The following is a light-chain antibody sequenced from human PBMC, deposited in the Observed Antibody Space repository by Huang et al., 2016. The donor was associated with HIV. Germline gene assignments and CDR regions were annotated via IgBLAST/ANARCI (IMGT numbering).Light chain of an antibody. J-gene: IGKJ3*01. Sequence: IQLTQFPSSLSASVGDRVSITCRASQDINNNLAWYQQKPGKAPKRLIYATSTWQNVVPSRFSGRGSGTVFILTINNLQPEDFATYYCQQFSDFFFGPGTRVDVK. CDR3: QQFSDFF. CDR2: ATS. V-gene: IGKV1-9*01. CDR1: QDINNN.